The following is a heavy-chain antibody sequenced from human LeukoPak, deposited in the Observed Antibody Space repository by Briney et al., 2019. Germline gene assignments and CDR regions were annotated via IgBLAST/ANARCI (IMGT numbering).Heavy chain of an antibody. CDR2: IYTSGST. J-gene: IGHJ3*02. Sequence: SETLSLTCTVSGGSISSYYWSWIRQPAGKGLEWIGRIYTSGSTNYNPSLKSRVTMSVDTSKNQFSLKLSSVTAADTAVYYCARDLPHGDYVDAFDIWGQGTMVTVSS. CDR1: GGSISSYY. V-gene: IGHV4-4*07. D-gene: IGHD4-17*01. CDR3: ARDLPHGDYVDAFDI.